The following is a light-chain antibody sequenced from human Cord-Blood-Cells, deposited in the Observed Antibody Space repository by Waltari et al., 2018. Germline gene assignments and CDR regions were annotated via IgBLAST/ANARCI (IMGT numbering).Light chain of an antibody. V-gene: IGKV1-12*01. CDR2: AAS. J-gene: IGKJ4*01. CDR3: QQANSFPLT. CDR1: QGISSW. Sequence: IQMTQSPSSVSASVGDRVTLTCRASQGISSWLAWYHKKPGKAAKLLIYAASSLQSGSPSRFSGSGSGTDFTLAISSLQPEDVATYYCQQANSFPLTFCGGSKVEIK.